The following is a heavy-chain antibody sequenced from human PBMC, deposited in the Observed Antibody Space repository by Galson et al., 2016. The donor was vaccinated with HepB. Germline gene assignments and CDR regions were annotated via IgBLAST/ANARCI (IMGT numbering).Heavy chain of an antibody. J-gene: IGHJ4*02. CDR3: ARRRGSGSHDY. Sequence: SLRLSCAASGFTLSSYWMSWVRQAPGKGLERVANIKQDGSEEYYVDSVKGRFTISRDNAKNSLYLQMNSLRAEDTAVYYCARRRGSGSHDYWGQGTLVTVSS. CDR2: IKQDGSEE. CDR1: GFTLSSYW. V-gene: IGHV3-7*05. D-gene: IGHD3-10*01.